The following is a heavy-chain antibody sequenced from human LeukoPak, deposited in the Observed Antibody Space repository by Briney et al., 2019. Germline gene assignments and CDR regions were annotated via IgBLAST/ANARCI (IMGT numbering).Heavy chain of an antibody. CDR3: AKALSPYYYGMDV. Sequence: GGSLRLSCAASGFTFSSYAMSWVRQAPGKGLEWVSAISGSGGSTYYADSVKGRFTISRDNSKNTLYLQMNSLRAEDTAVCYCAKALSPYYYGMDVWGQGTTVTVSS. CDR1: GFTFSSYA. CDR2: ISGSGGST. J-gene: IGHJ6*02. V-gene: IGHV3-23*01.